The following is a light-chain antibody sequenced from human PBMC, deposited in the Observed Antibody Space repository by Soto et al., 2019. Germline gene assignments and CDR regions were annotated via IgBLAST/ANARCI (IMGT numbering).Light chain of an antibody. CDR3: QQYTDWPRT. CDR1: QSVTIS. CDR2: GAS. V-gene: IGKV3-15*01. Sequence: EIVMTQSPATLSVSPGERATLSCRASQSVTISLAWYQQKPGQAPTLLIYGASSRATGTPLRFSGSGYGTEFTLTISSLQSEDFAVYYCQQYTDWPRTFGQGTKLEIK. J-gene: IGKJ2*01.